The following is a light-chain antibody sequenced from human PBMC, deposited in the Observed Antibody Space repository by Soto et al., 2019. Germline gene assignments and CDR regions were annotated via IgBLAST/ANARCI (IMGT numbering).Light chain of an antibody. J-gene: IGLJ2*01. CDR2: EGS. CDR1: SSDVGSYNI. V-gene: IGLV2-23*01. Sequence: QSALTQPASVSGSPGQSITISCTGTSSDVGSYNIVSWYQQHPGKAPKLMIYEGSKRPSGVSNRFSASKSGNTASLTISGLQAEDEADYYCCSYAGSSTVVFGGGTKLTVL. CDR3: CSYAGSSTVV.